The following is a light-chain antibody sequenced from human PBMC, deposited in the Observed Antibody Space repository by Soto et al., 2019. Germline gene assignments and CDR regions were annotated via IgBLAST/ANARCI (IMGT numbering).Light chain of an antibody. Sequence: ESVLTQSPATLSLSPGERATLSCRASQTVSSNYLAWCQQRPGQAPRLLIYGASTRAAGIPDRFSGSGSGTEFTLTISSLQSEDFALYYCQQHHNWPPITFGQGTRLEIK. CDR1: QTVSSN. J-gene: IGKJ5*01. CDR3: QQHHNWPPIT. CDR2: GAS. V-gene: IGKV3D-15*01.